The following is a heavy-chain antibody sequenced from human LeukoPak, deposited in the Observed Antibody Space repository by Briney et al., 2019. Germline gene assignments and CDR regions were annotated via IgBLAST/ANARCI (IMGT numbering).Heavy chain of an antibody. V-gene: IGHV4-38-2*01. CDR1: GYSISSGYY. J-gene: IGHJ3*02. Sequence: PSETLSLTCAVSGYSISSGYYWGWIRQPPGKGLEWIGSIYHSGSTYYNPSLKSRVTISVHTSKNQFSLKLTSVTAADTAVYLCARRVVTIGDDAFDIWGQGTMVTVSS. D-gene: IGHD3-22*01. CDR2: IYHSGST. CDR3: ARRVVTIGDDAFDI.